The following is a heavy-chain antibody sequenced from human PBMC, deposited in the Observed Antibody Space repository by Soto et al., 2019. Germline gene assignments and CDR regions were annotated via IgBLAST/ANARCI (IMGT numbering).Heavy chain of an antibody. D-gene: IGHD3-22*01. Sequence: VKASCKASGGTFSSDAISWVRQAPVQGLEWMGGIIPIFGTANYAQKFQGRVTITADESTSTAYMELSSLRSEDTAVYYCARDLSYYDSSSSFGYWSQGTLVTVSS. V-gene: IGHV1-69*01. CDR1: GGTFSSDA. J-gene: IGHJ5*01. CDR2: IIPIFGTA. CDR3: ARDLSYYDSSSSFGY.